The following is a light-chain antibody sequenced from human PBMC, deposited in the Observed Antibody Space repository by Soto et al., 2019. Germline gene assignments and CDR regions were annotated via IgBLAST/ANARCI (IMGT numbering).Light chain of an antibody. CDR1: SSNIGAGYD. CDR3: QSHDSSLSGFV. Sequence: QPVLTQPPSVSGAPGQRVTISCTGSSSNIGAGYDVHWYQQLPGTAPRLLIYGNTNRPSGVPDRFSGSKSGTSVSLAITGLQADDEADYYCQSHDSSLSGFVFGTGTKVTVL. J-gene: IGLJ1*01. CDR2: GNT. V-gene: IGLV1-40*01.